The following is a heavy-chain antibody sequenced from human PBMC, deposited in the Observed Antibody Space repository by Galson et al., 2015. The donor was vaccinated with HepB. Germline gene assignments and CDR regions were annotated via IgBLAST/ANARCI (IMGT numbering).Heavy chain of an antibody. J-gene: IGHJ4*02. CDR2: IRSKTDGGTR. Sequence: SLRLSCAASGFTFSDAWMSWVRQAPGKGVEWVGRIRSKTDGGTRDYAARVKGSFTISRDDSKNPLYLQMNSLKTEDTAVYYCATLRILGATDIDYWGQGTLVTVSS. D-gene: IGHD1-26*01. CDR1: GFTFSDAW. V-gene: IGHV3-15*05. CDR3: ATLRILGATDIDY.